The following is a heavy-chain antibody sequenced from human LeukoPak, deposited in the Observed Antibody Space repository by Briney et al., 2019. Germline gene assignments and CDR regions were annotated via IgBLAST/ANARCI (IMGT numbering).Heavy chain of an antibody. CDR1: GYTFLSHG. V-gene: IGHV1-18*01. CDR2: TSANNRNT. CDR3: ARSQAVVSSSLYYYYMDV. Sequence: ASVKVSCKASGYTFLSHGFSWVRQAPGQGLEWMGWTSANNRNTKYAQRLQGRVTMTTDTSTNTAYMELRTLRSDDTAVYYCARSQAVVSSSLYYYYMDVWGKGTTIIVSS. D-gene: IGHD2-2*01. J-gene: IGHJ6*03.